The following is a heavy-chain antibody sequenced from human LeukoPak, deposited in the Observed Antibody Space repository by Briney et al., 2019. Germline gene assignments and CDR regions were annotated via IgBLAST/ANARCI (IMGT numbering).Heavy chain of an antibody. J-gene: IGHJ6*03. Sequence: GGSLRLSCAASGLTFSSYAMHWVRQAPGKGLEWVAVISYDGSNKYYADSVKGRFTISRDNSKNTLYLQMNSLRAEDTAVYYCARDLKVRGVHMDVWGKGTTVTVSS. CDR3: ARDLKVRGVHMDV. D-gene: IGHD3-10*01. CDR2: ISYDGSNK. V-gene: IGHV3-30-3*01. CDR1: GLTFSSYA.